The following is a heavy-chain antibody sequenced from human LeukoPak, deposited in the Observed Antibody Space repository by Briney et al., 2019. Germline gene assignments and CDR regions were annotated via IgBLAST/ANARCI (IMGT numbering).Heavy chain of an antibody. CDR1: GYSFTNYG. CDR2: ISGYNGNT. J-gene: IGHJ4*02. V-gene: IGHV1-18*01. CDR3: ARESTVRYYYDSSGYYRGAVDY. D-gene: IGHD3-22*01. Sequence: ASVKVSCKSSGYSFTNYGITWVRQAPGQGLEWMGWISGYNGNTNYAQKFQGRVTMTTDTSTSIAYMELRSLRSDDTAVYYCARESTVRYYYDSSGYYRGAVDYWGQGTLVTVSS.